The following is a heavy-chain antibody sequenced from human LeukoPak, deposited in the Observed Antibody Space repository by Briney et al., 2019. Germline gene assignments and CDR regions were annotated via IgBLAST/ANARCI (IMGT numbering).Heavy chain of an antibody. CDR3: ARGVNYHGSGSYLRDWFDP. Sequence: GGSLRLSCAASGFTFSTYNMNWPRQAPGKGLEWVLSITSGETYIYYADSVKGRFPISRDNPKNSLFLQVNSLRAEDTAVYYCARGVNYHGSGSYLRDWFDPWGQGTLVTVSS. CDR2: ITSGETYI. V-gene: IGHV3-21*01. J-gene: IGHJ5*02. D-gene: IGHD3-10*01. CDR1: GFTFSTYN.